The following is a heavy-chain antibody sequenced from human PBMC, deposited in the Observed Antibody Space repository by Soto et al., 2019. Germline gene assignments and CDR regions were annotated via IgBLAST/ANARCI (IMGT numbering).Heavy chain of an antibody. J-gene: IGHJ4*02. V-gene: IGHV3-33*08. Sequence: GGSLRLSCAASGFTFSDYYMSWIRQAPGKGLEWVAVIWYDGSNKYYADSVKGRFTISRDNSKNTLYLQMNSLRAEDTAVYYCARSKKLATYYFDYWGQGTLVTVSS. CDR1: GFTFSDYY. CDR3: ARSKKLATYYFDY. D-gene: IGHD6-6*01. CDR2: IWYDGSNK.